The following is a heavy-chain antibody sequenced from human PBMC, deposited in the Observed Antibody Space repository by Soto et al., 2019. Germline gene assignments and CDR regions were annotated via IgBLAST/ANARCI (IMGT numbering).Heavy chain of an antibody. J-gene: IGHJ4*02. CDR1: GFTFRSYW. CDR2: IKQDGNEK. CDR3: ARDFFMSTSGLTNGIDY. D-gene: IGHD2-2*01. Sequence: EVQLVESGGGLVQPGGSLRLACAASGFTFRSYWMSWVRQAPGKGLEWVANIKQDGNEKYYVDSVKGRFTISRDNAKNSLYLQMNSLRAEDAAVYYCARDFFMSTSGLTNGIDYWGQGTLVTVSS. V-gene: IGHV3-7*03.